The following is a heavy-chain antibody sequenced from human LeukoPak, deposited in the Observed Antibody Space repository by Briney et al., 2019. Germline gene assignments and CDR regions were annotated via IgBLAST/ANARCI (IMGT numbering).Heavy chain of an antibody. D-gene: IGHD2-15*01. CDR1: GGTFSSYA. CDR3: ASRHCSGGSCYSELFDY. J-gene: IGHJ4*02. CDR2: IIPVFGTA. Sequence: ASVTVSCKASGGTFSSYAISWVRQAPGQGLEWMGGIIPVFGTANYAQKFQGRVTITADESTSTAYMELSSLRSEDTAVYYCASRHCSGGSCYSELFDYWGQGTLVTVSS. V-gene: IGHV1-69*13.